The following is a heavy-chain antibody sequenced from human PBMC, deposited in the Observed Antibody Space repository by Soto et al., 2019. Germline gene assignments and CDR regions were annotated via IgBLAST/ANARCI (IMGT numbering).Heavy chain of an antibody. D-gene: IGHD6-19*01. Sequence: ETLSLSCAASGFTFSSYAMSWVRQAPGKGLEWVSAISGSGGSTYYADSVKGRFTISRDNSKNTLYLQMNSLRAEDTAVYYCAKDRGAVALNWFDPWGQGTLVTVSS. CDR2: ISGSGGST. CDR1: GFTFSSYA. V-gene: IGHV3-23*01. J-gene: IGHJ5*02. CDR3: AKDRGAVALNWFDP.